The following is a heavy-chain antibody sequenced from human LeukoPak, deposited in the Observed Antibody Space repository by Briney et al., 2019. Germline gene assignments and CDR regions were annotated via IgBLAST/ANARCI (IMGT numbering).Heavy chain of an antibody. J-gene: IGHJ4*02. CDR3: VKDFGRNLGGPGY. D-gene: IGHD3-10*01. Sequence: HPGGSLRLSCAASGFTFSTYTMAWVRQAPGGGLEWVSGIGGDGGGGTYYADPVKGRFAISRDNSKSTLYLQMNSLRAEDTAVYYCVKDFGRNLGGPGYWGRGTLVTVSS. V-gene: IGHV3-23*01. CDR1: GFTFSTYT. CDR2: IGGDGGGGT.